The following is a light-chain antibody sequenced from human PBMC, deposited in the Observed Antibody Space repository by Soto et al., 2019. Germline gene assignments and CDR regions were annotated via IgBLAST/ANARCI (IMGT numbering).Light chain of an antibody. V-gene: IGLV1-36*01. CDR1: RSNIGNNA. CDR3: ATWDDILNGQV. CDR2: YDD. Sequence: QLVLTQPPSVSAAPRQRVTISCSGSRSNIGNNAVSWYQQLPGKAPKLLIYYDDLVPSGVSDRFSGSKSGTSASLAISGLQSEDEADYYCATWDDILNGQVFGGGTKVTVL. J-gene: IGLJ2*01.